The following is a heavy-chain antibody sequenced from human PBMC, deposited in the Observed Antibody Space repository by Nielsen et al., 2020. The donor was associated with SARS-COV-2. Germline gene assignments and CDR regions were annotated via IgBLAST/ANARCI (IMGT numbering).Heavy chain of an antibody. D-gene: IGHD3-9*01. V-gene: IGHV3-9*01. CDR1: GFTFDDYA. J-gene: IGHJ6*02. CDR2: ISWNSGSI. Sequence: SLKISCAASGFTFDDYAMHWVRQAPGKGLEWVSGISWNSGSIGYADSVKGRFTISRDNAKNSLYLQMNSLRAEDTALYYCAKDIDGGSYGMDVWGQGTTFTVSS. CDR3: AKDIDGGSYGMDV.